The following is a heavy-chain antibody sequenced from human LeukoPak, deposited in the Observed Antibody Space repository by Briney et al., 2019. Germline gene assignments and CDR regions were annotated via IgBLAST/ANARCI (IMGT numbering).Heavy chain of an antibody. CDR3: ARLLGGWPGVDY. Sequence: GGSLRLSCAASGFTFSAYTMNWVRQAPGKGLEWVSYISSSGSTIYYADSVKGRFTISRDNAKNSLYLQMNSLRAEDTAVYYCARLLGGWPGVDYRGQGTLVTVSS. D-gene: IGHD6-19*01. CDR2: ISSSGSTI. V-gene: IGHV3-48*04. J-gene: IGHJ4*02. CDR1: GFTFSAYT.